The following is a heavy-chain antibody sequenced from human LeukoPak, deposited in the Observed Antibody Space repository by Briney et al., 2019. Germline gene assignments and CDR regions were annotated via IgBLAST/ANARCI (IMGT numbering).Heavy chain of an antibody. V-gene: IGHV3-30*02. CDR2: IRYDGSNK. J-gene: IGHJ4*02. CDR3: AKAVVGVDDFWSGYYVDY. D-gene: IGHD3-3*01. Sequence: GGSLRLSCAASGFTFSSYGMHWVRQAPGKGLEWVAFIRYDGSNKYYADSVKGRFTISRDNSKNTLYLQMNSLRAEDTAVYYCAKAVVGVDDFWSGYYVDYWGQGTLVTVSS. CDR1: GFTFSSYG.